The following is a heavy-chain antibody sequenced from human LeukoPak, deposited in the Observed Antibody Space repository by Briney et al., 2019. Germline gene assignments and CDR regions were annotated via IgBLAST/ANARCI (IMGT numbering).Heavy chain of an antibody. D-gene: IGHD4-17*01. CDR2: IRYDGSNK. V-gene: IGHV3-30*02. CDR1: GFTFSSYG. J-gene: IGHJ5*02. Sequence: GGSLRLSCVASGFTFSSYGMHWVRQAPGKGLEWVAFIRYDGSNKYYADSVKGRFTISRDNSKNTLYLQMNSLRAEDTAVYYCAKDALTDYGDHGYWFDPWGQGTLVTVSS. CDR3: AKDALTDYGDHGYWFDP.